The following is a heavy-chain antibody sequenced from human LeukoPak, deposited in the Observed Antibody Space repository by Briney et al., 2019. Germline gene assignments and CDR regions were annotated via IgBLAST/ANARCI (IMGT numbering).Heavy chain of an antibody. V-gene: IGHV4-59*11. Sequence: SETLSLTCTVSGDSISNHYWSWIRQPPGKGLEWIGYIYNSGSSTIYNPSLKSRVTISVDTSKNQFSLRLSSVTAADTAVYFCVRDRELTYWGQGTLATVSS. CDR3: VRDRELTY. CDR1: GDSISNHY. J-gene: IGHJ4*02. D-gene: IGHD3-10*01. CDR2: IYNSGSST.